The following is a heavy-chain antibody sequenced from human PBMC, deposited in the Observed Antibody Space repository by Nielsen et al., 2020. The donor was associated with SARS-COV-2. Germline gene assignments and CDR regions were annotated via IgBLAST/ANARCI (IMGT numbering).Heavy chain of an antibody. V-gene: IGHV3-7*03. CDR2: IKPNGSEK. CDR1: GFTFSSYW. Sequence: GESLKISCAASGFTFSSYWMSWVRQAPGKGLEWVANIKPNGSEKYYVDSVKGRFTISRDNAKNSLYLQMNSLRAEDTAVYYCARDTGSTGIAARLGGYYYYYGMDVWGQGTTVTVSS. J-gene: IGHJ6*02. D-gene: IGHD6-6*01. CDR3: ARDTGSTGIAARLGGYYYYYGMDV.